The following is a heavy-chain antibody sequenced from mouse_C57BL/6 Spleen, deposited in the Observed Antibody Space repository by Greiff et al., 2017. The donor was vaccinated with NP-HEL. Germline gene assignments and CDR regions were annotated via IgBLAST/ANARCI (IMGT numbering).Heavy chain of an antibody. J-gene: IGHJ3*01. CDR2: IDPSDSYT. V-gene: IGHV1-69*01. D-gene: IGHD3-3*01. Sequence: QVQLQQPGAELVMPGASVKLSCKASGYTFTSYWMHWVKQRPGQGLEWIGEIDPSDSYTNYNQKFKGKSTLTVDKSSSTAYMQLSSLTSEDSAVYYCARGLGPWFAYWGQRTLVTVSA. CDR1: GYTFTSYW. CDR3: ARGLGPWFAY.